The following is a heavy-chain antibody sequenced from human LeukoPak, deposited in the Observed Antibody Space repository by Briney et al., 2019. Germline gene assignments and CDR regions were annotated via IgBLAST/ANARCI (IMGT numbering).Heavy chain of an antibody. CDR3: AKELIEYYDSSGYYYYYYYYMDV. Sequence: GGSLRLSCAASGFTFSSYAMSWVRQAPGKGLEWVSAISGSGGSTYYADSVKGRFTISRDNSKNTLFLQMNSLRAEDTAVYYCAKELIEYYDSSGYYYYYYYYMDVWGKGTTVTVSS. V-gene: IGHV3-23*01. CDR1: GFTFSSYA. D-gene: IGHD3-22*01. CDR2: ISGSGGST. J-gene: IGHJ6*03.